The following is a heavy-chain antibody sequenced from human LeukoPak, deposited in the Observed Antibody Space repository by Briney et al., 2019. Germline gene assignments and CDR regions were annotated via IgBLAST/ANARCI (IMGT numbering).Heavy chain of an antibody. CDR1: GISMSAYQ. J-gene: IGHJ4*02. D-gene: IGHD2-21*01. CDR3: ATSNDAKIAPFDH. V-gene: IGHV4-4*09. Sequence: SETLSLTCTVSGISMSAYQWSWVRQSPEKGLEWIGCINTKGETSYNPSLKSRVTTSVDTSKSQFSLRLASVTAADTAVYYCATSNDAKIAPFDHWGQGAPVTVSS. CDR2: INTKGET.